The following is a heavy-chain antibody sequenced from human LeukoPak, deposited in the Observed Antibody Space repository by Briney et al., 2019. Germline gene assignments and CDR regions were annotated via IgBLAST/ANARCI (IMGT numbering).Heavy chain of an antibody. Sequence: SETLTLTCTVSGGSISSSSYSWGWIRQPPGKGLEWIGSIYYSGTTYYNPSLKSRVTISVDTSKIQFSLKLSSVAATDTAVYFCARLRFDFWSGYTHPYFDYWGQGTLVTVSS. CDR2: IYYSGTT. CDR3: ARLRFDFWSGYTHPYFDY. V-gene: IGHV4-39*01. CDR1: GGSISSSSYS. D-gene: IGHD3-3*01. J-gene: IGHJ4*02.